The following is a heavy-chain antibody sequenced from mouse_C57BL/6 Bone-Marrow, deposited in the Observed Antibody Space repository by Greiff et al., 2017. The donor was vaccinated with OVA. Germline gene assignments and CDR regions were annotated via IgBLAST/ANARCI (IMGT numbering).Heavy chain of an antibody. CDR3: AREPHYYGSSWTWFAY. J-gene: IGHJ3*01. CDR2: IYPGSGST. Sequence: QVQLKQPGAELVKPGASVKMSCKASGYTFTSYWITWVKQRPGQGLEWIGDIYPGSGSTNYNEKFKSKATLTVDTSSSTAYMQLSSLTSEDSAVYYCAREPHYYGSSWTWFAYWGQGTLVTVSA. CDR1: GYTFTSYW. D-gene: IGHD1-1*01. V-gene: IGHV1-55*01.